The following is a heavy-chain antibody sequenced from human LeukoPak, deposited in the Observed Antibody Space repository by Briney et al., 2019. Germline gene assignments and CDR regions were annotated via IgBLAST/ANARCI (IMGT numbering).Heavy chain of an antibody. CDR1: GFTFNTYG. CDR3: ARAVGPFDI. J-gene: IGHJ3*02. CDR2: IWFDGSIK. V-gene: IGHV3-33*01. Sequence: GGSLRLSCAASGFTFNTYGMHWVRQAPGKGLEWVAVIWFDGSIKYYADSVKGRFTISRDNSKNTLYLQMNSLRAEDTAVYYCARAVGPFDIWGQGTIVIVSS.